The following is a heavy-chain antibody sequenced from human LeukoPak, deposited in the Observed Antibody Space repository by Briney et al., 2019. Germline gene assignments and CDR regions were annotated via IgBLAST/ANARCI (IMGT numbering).Heavy chain of an antibody. Sequence: PSETLSLTCTVSGGSISSGSYYWSWIRQPAGKGLEWIGRIYTSGSTNYNPSLKSRVTISVDTSKNQFSLKLSSVTAADTAVYYCARDGDGSGWSDYWGQGTLVTVSS. CDR1: GGSISSGSYY. CDR2: IYTSGST. V-gene: IGHV4-61*02. J-gene: IGHJ4*02. D-gene: IGHD6-19*01. CDR3: ARDGDGSGWSDY.